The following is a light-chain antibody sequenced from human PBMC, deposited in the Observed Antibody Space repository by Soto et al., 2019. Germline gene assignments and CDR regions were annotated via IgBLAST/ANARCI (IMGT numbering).Light chain of an antibody. Sequence: DIVMTQSPDSLAVSLGERATINCKPSQSVLYSSNNKNYLAWYQQKPGQPPRLLIYWASTRESGVPDRFSGSGSGTDFTLTISSLQAEDVAVYYCQQYYSTPDVTFGQGTKVEIK. V-gene: IGKV4-1*01. J-gene: IGKJ1*01. CDR1: QSVLYSSNNKNY. CDR2: WAS. CDR3: QQYYSTPDVT.